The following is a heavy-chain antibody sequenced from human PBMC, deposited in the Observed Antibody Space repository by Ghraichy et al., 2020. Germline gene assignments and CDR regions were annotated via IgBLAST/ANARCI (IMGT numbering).Heavy chain of an antibody. Sequence: GGSLRLSCAASGFTFSSYAMHWVRQAPGKGLEWVAVISYDGSNKYYADSVKGRFTISRDNSKNTLYLQMNRAEDTAVYYCARGVRASGHNYYYYYGLDVWGQGTTVTVSS. J-gene: IGHJ6*02. CDR3: ARGVRASGHNYYYYYGLDV. D-gene: IGHD6-19*01. CDR2: ISYDGSNK. CDR1: GFTFSSYA. V-gene: IGHV3-30-3*01.